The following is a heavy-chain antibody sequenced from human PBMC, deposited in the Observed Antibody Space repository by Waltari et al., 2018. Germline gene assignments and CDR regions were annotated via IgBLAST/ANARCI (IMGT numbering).Heavy chain of an antibody. CDR3: ARVYSSGWYGAFDI. CDR2: IYYSGST. D-gene: IGHD6-19*01. Sequence: WSVIRQDPGKGLEWIGYIYYSGSTYYNPSRKSRVTISVDTSKNQFSLKLSSVTAADTAVYYCARVYSSGWYGAFDIWGQGTMVTVSS. V-gene: IGHV4-31*02. J-gene: IGHJ3*02.